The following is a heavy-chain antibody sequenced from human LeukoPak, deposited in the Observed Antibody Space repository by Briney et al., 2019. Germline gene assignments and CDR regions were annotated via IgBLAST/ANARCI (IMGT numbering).Heavy chain of an antibody. Sequence: GGSLRLSCAASGLTFTTYEMNWVRQAPGKGLEWLSYISANGDTIYYADSVKGRFTISRDNGRKSLYLQMNSLRVEDTGIYYCVSAYGGLLDYWGQGTLVTVSS. V-gene: IGHV3-48*03. D-gene: IGHD3-16*01. CDR3: VSAYGGLLDY. J-gene: IGHJ4*02. CDR1: GLTFTTYE. CDR2: ISANGDTI.